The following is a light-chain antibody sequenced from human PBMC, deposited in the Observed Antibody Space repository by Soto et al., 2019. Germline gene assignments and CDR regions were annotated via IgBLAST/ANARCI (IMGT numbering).Light chain of an antibody. J-gene: IGLJ2*01. V-gene: IGLV1-44*01. Sequence: QSVLTQPPSASGTPGQRGTISCSGSSSNIGSNTVNWDQQLPGTAPKLLMYSNNQRPSGVPDRFSGSKSGTSASLAISGLQSEDEADYYCTAWDDSLNGLVFGGGTQLTVL. CDR1: SSNIGSNT. CDR2: SNN. CDR3: TAWDDSLNGLV.